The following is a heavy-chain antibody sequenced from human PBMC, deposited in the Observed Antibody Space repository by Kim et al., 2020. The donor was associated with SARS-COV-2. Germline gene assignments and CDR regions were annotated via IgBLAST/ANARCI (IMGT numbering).Heavy chain of an antibody. Sequence: GGSLRLSCAASGFTFSSYAMHWVRQAPGKGLEWVAVISYDGNNKYYADSVKGRFTISRDNSKNTLYLQMNSLRAEDTAVYYCAGGYSSSWYSGWLGRGGVYWGQGTLVTVSS. D-gene: IGHD6-13*01. CDR3: AGGYSSSWYSGWLGRGGVY. CDR1: GFTFSSYA. CDR2: ISYDGNNK. V-gene: IGHV3-30-3*01. J-gene: IGHJ4*02.